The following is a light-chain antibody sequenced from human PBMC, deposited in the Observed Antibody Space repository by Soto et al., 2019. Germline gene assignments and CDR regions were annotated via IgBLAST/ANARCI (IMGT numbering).Light chain of an antibody. CDR2: GTS. V-gene: IGKV3-20*01. CDR3: QQYGGSPLVT. CDR1: QSVSSSY. Sequence: ESVLTQSPGTLSLAPGERATLSCRASQSVSSSYLAWYQQKPGQAPRLLIYGTSSRATGIPDRFSGIGSGTDFTLTISRLEPADFAVYFCQQYGGSPLVTFGQGTRLEIK. J-gene: IGKJ5*01.